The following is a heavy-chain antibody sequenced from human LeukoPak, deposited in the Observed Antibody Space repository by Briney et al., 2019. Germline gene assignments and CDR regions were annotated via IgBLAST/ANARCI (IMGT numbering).Heavy chain of an antibody. J-gene: IGHJ3*02. CDR1: GGTFNSYT. CDR2: IIPILGIA. V-gene: IGHV1-69*02. CDR3: ARSYQLPPVSAFDI. Sequence: GASVKVSCKASGGTFNSYTISWVGQAPGQGREGMGRIIPILGIANYAQKFQGRVTITADKSTSTAYMELSSLRSEDTAVYYCARSYQLPPVSAFDIWGQGTMVTVSS. D-gene: IGHD2-2*01.